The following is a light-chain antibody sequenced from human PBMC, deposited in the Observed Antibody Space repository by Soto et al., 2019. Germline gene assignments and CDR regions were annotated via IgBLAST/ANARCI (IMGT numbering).Light chain of an antibody. J-gene: IGKJ1*01. CDR2: DAS. CDR1: QSISSW. Sequence: IQMTQSPSTLSASVGDRVTITCRASQSISSWLAWYQQKPGKAPKLLIYDASSLESGVPSRFSGSGSRTDFTLTISSLQPEDFATYYCQQSYSTLGTFGQGTKVDI. CDR3: QQSYSTLGT. V-gene: IGKV1-5*01.